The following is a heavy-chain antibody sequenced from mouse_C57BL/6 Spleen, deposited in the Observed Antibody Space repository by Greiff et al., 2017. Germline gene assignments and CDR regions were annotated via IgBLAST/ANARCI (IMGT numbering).Heavy chain of an antibody. V-gene: IGHV1-54*01. CDR3: ARALSYNYYGAWFSY. CDR2: INPGSGGT. D-gene: IGHD1-1*01. J-gene: IGHJ3*01. Sequence: VQLQQSGAELVRPGTSVKVSCKASGYAFTNYLIAWVKQRPGQGLEWIGVINPGSGGTNYNEKFKGKATLTADKSSSSAYMQLGSLTSESSAVSVCARALSYNYYGAWFSYWGQGTLVTVSA. CDR1: GYAFTNYL.